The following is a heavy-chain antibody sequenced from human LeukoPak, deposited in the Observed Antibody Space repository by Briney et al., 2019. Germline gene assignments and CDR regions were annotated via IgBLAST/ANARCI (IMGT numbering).Heavy chain of an antibody. J-gene: IGHJ4*02. Sequence: PSETLSLTCTVSGGSISSYYWSWLRPPPGKGLEWVGYIYYSGSTNYNPSLKSRVTISVDTSKNQFSLKLSSVTAADTAVYYCARPTVTTIGGFVYWGQGTLVTVSS. CDR2: IYYSGST. CDR3: ARPTVTTIGGFVY. CDR1: GGSISSYY. V-gene: IGHV4-59*01. D-gene: IGHD4-11*01.